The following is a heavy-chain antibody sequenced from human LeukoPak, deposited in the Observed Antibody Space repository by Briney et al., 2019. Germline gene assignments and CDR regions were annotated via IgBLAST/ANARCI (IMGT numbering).Heavy chain of an antibody. J-gene: IGHJ4*02. CDR1: GFTFSSYW. CDR2: IKQDGSDK. Sequence: GGSLRLSCAASGFTFSSYWMSWVRQAPGKGLEWVANIKQDGSDKYYVDSVKGRFTISRDNAENSLSLQMNSLRAEDTAVYCCARKSSYGFAWGQGTLVTVSS. CDR3: ARKSSYGFA. V-gene: IGHV3-7*05. D-gene: IGHD5-18*01.